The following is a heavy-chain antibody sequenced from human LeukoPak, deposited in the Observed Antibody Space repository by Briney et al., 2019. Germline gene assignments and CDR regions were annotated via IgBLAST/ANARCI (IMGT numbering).Heavy chain of an antibody. V-gene: IGHV3-48*04. CDR2: ISNTGSPI. CDR3: ARGGNYAPFDY. J-gene: IGHJ4*02. CDR1: GLTFSSYW. D-gene: IGHD1-26*01. Sequence: GGSLRLSCAASGLTFSSYWMSWVRQAPGKGLEWIAYISNTGSPIHYRDSVKGRFTISRDNAQSSLFLQMNSLRPDDTAIYYCARGGNYAPFDYWGQGALVAVSS.